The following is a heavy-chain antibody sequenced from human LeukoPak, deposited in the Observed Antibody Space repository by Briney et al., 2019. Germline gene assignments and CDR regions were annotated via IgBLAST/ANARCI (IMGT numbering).Heavy chain of an antibody. V-gene: IGHV3-7*03. CDR2: INHNGNVN. J-gene: IGHJ6*02. CDR3: ARGGGLDV. CDR1: GFTFSSYW. Sequence: GGSLRLSCAASGFTFSSYWMNWARQAPGKGLEWVASINHNGNVNYYVDSVKGQFTISRDNAKNSLYLQMSNLRAEDTAVYFCARGGGLDVWGQGATVTVSS. D-gene: IGHD3-16*01.